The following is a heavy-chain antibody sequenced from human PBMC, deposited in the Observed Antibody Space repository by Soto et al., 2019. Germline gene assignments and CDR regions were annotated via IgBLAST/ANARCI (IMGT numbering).Heavy chain of an antibody. CDR3: ARETLSFGSALDV. Sequence: GSLTLSCAASGFRFDDYNMHWVRQAPGKGLEWVSLITWNGGNTYYADSVKGRFTISRDGTTQSVFLQMTSLKREDTGLYYCARETLSFGSALDVWGQGTTVTVSS. CDR2: ITWNGGNT. CDR1: GFRFDDYN. J-gene: IGHJ6*02. V-gene: IGHV3-43*01. D-gene: IGHD3-3*01.